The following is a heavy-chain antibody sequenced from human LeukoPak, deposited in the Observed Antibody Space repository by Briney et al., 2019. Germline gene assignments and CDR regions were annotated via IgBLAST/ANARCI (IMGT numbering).Heavy chain of an antibody. CDR2: IYYSGST. CDR1: GGSISSSSYY. Sequence: SETLSLTCTVSGGSISSSSYYWGWIRQPPGKGLEWIGSIYYSGSTYYNPSLKSRVTISVDTSKNQFSLKLSSVTAADTAVYYCARHFYGSGSYYNLHDYWGQGTLVTASS. V-gene: IGHV4-39*01. CDR3: ARHFYGSGSYYNLHDY. D-gene: IGHD3-10*01. J-gene: IGHJ4*02.